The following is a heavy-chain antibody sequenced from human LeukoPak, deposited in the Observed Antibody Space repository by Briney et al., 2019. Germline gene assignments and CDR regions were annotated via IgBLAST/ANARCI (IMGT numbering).Heavy chain of an antibody. CDR3: AEDFVGSSLWYFGY. Sequence: GGSLRLSCAASGFTFSSYAMSWVRQAPGKGLEWVSAISGSGGSTYYADSVKGRFTISRDNSKNTLYLQMNSLRAEDTAVYYCAEDFVGSSLWYFGYWGQGTLVTVSS. V-gene: IGHV3-23*01. J-gene: IGHJ4*02. CDR1: GFTFSSYA. CDR2: ISGSGGST. D-gene: IGHD6-6*01.